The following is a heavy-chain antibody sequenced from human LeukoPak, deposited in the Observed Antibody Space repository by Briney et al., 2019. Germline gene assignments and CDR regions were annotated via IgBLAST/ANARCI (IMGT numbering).Heavy chain of an antibody. CDR2: IWYDGTKK. CDR1: GLTFSHYN. V-gene: IGHV3-33*01. CDR3: VRAFLGVFDY. Sequence: GRSLRLSCAASGLTFSHYNMHWVRQAPGKGPEWVAVIWYDGTKKYYADSVKGRLTISRDNSKNTLDLQMNSLRAEDTAMYYCVRAFLGVFDYWGQGTLVTVSS. J-gene: IGHJ4*02. D-gene: IGHD3-10*01.